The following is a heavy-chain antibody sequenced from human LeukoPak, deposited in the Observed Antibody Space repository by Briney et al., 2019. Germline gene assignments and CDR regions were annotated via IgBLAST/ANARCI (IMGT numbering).Heavy chain of an antibody. CDR2: IWYDGSNK. J-gene: IGHJ4*02. D-gene: IGHD4-17*01. CDR1: GFTVSSYG. V-gene: IGHV3-33*01. CDR3: ARSETVTIPFDY. Sequence: GRSLRLSCTASGFTVSSYGMHWVRQAPGKGLEWVAVIWYDGSNKFYADSVKGRFTISRDNSKNTLYLQMNSLRAEDTAIYYCARSETVTIPFDYWGQGTLVTVSS.